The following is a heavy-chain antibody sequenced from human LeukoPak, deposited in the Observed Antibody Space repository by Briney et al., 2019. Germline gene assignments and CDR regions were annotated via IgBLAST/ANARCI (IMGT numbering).Heavy chain of an antibody. CDR2: INHSGST. J-gene: IGHJ5*02. CDR3: ARAPPPPIDIVVVPAAHSDWFDP. D-gene: IGHD2-2*01. CDR1: GGSFSGYY. Sequence: SETLSLTCAVYGGSFSGYYWSWLRQPPGKGLEWLGEINHSGSTNYNPSLKSRVTISVDTSKNQFSLKLSSVPAADTAVYYCARAPPPPIDIVVVPAAHSDWFDPWGQGTLVTVSS. V-gene: IGHV4-34*01.